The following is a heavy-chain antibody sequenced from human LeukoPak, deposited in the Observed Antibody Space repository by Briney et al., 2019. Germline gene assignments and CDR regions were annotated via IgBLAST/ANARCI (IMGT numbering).Heavy chain of an antibody. J-gene: IGHJ4*02. CDR1: GFTFSGFS. CDR3: ARAGSHWHYVY. CDR2: IKQDGSER. Sequence: GGSLRLSCAASGFTFSGFSMSWIRQSPTKGLEWVANIKQDGSERYYVDSVKGRFTISRDNAKNSLSLQMNNLRVEDTAVYYCARAGSHWHYVYWGQGTVVTVSS. D-gene: IGHD3-10*01. V-gene: IGHV3-7*01.